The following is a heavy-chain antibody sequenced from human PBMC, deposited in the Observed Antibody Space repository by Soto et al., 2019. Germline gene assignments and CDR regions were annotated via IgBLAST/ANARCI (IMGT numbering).Heavy chain of an antibody. CDR2: IIPIFGTA. D-gene: IGHD6-13*01. J-gene: IGHJ6*02. Sequence: SVKVSCKASGGTFSSYAISWVRQAPGQGLEWMGGIIPIFGTANYAQKFQGRVTITADESTSTAYMELSSLRSEDTAVYYCARGDVVAAGSKSYYYGMDVWGQGTTVTVSS. CDR3: ARGDVVAAGSKSYYYGMDV. V-gene: IGHV1-69*13. CDR1: GGTFSSYA.